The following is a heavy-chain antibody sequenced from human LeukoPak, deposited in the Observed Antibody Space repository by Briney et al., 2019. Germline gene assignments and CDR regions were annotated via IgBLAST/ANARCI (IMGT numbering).Heavy chain of an antibody. V-gene: IGHV1-18*01. Sequence: GASVTVSCKASGYTFTSYGMSWVRQAPGQGVEGMGWISAYNGNKNYAKKLQRRVTMTTATSTSTAYIELTSLRSDDTAVYYCARACSSTSCLYYYGMDVWGQGTTVTVSS. CDR1: GYTFTSYG. J-gene: IGHJ6*02. D-gene: IGHD2-2*01. CDR3: ARACSSTSCLYYYGMDV. CDR2: ISAYNGNK.